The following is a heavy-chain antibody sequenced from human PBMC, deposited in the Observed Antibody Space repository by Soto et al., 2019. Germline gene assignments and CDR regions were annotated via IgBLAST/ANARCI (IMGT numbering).Heavy chain of an antibody. J-gene: IGHJ4*02. CDR3: TRRRDWTAMDPLDY. Sequence: EVQLVESGGGLVQPGGSLKLSCAASGFTLSDSAMHWVRQASGKGLEWVGRIRSKVNTYATAYAASVKGRFTISRDDSVNTTYLQMNGLKAEDTAVYYCTRRRDWTAMDPLDYWGQGTLVTVSS. D-gene: IGHD5-18*01. CDR1: GFTLSDSA. CDR2: IRSKVNTYAT. V-gene: IGHV3-73*02.